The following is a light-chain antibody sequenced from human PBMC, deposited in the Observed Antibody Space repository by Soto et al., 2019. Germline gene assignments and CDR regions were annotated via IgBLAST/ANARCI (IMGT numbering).Light chain of an antibody. CDR1: QSVGSSY. J-gene: IGKJ4*01. CDR2: GTS. CDR3: QQYGRSPLT. Sequence: EVVLTQSPGTLSLSPGERATLSCRASQSVGSSYLAWYQQKPGQAPRVLIYGTSSRATGIPDRFSGSGSGTDFTLTISRLEPEDFAVYYCQQYGRSPLTFGGGTMVDIK. V-gene: IGKV3-20*01.